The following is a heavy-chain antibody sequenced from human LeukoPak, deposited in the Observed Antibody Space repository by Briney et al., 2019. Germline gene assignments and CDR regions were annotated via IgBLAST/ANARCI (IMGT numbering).Heavy chain of an antibody. Sequence: GGSLRLSCAASGFTFSSYGMHWVRQAPGKGLEWVAVIPYDGSNKYYADSVKGRFTISRDNSKNTLYLQMNSLRAEDTAVYYCAKVRIAVAGTKDWYFDLWGRGTLVTVSS. CDR3: AKVRIAVAGTKDWYFDL. D-gene: IGHD6-19*01. J-gene: IGHJ2*01. CDR1: GFTFSSYG. CDR2: IPYDGSNK. V-gene: IGHV3-30*18.